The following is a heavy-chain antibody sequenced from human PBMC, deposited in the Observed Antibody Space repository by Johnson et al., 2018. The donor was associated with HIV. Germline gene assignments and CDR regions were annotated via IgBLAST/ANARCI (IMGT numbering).Heavy chain of an antibody. Sequence: MQLVESGGGLVQPGGSLRLSCAASGFTFSSYWMSWVRQAPGKGLEWVANIKQDGSEKYYVDSVKGRFTISRDNAKNSLYLQMNSLRAEDTAVYYCARGRWELHALSAFDIWGQGTMVTVSS. V-gene: IGHV3-7*05. J-gene: IGHJ3*02. CDR1: GFTFSSYW. CDR2: IKQDGSEK. CDR3: ARGRWELHALSAFDI. D-gene: IGHD1-26*01.